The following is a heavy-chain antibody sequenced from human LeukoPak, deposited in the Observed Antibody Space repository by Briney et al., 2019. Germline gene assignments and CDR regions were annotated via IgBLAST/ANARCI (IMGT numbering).Heavy chain of an antibody. V-gene: IGHV4-59*01. Sequence: PSETLSLTCTVSGGSINSYYWSWIRQPPGKGLQWIGYIDHSGYTNYNRSLKSRVTISVDTSKNQFSLKLSSVTAADTAVYYCARVSGSFWGQGTMVTVSS. D-gene: IGHD1-26*01. CDR2: IDHSGYT. CDR3: ARVSGSF. CDR1: GGSINSYY. J-gene: IGHJ3*01.